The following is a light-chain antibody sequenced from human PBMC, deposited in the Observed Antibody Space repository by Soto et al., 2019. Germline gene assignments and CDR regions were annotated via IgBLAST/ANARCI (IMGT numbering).Light chain of an antibody. CDR2: YDD. CDR3: AAWDDSLNGWV. CDR1: SSNIGNNA. V-gene: IGLV1-36*01. J-gene: IGLJ3*02. Sequence: QSVLTQPPSVSEAPRQRVTISGSGSSSNIGNNAVNWYQQLPGKAPKLLIYYDDLLPSGVSDRFSGSKSGTSASLSISGLQSADEADYYCAAWDDSLNGWVFGGGTKLTVL.